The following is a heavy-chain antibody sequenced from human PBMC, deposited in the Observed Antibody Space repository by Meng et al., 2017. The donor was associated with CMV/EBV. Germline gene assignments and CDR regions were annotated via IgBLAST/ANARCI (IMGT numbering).Heavy chain of an antibody. D-gene: IGHD1-26*01. CDR2: MNPNSGNT. V-gene: IGHV1-8*02. CDR3: ARGIVGATVNFDY. CDR1: GYTFTSYD. J-gene: IGHJ4*02. Sequence: ASVKVSCKASGYTFTSYDINWVRQATGQGLEWMGWMNPNSGNTGYAQKFQGRVTMTTDTSASTAYMELRSLRSDDTAVYYCARGIVGATVNFDYWGQGTLVTVSS.